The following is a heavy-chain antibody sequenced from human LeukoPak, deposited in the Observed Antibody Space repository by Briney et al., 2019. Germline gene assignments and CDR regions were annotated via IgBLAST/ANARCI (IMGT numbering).Heavy chain of an antibody. V-gene: IGHV3-21*01. CDR2: ISSSSSYI. D-gene: IGHD3-3*01. CDR3: ARGDFWSGYYRYFDY. Sequence: TGGSLRLSCAASGFTFSSYSMNWVRQAPGKGLEWVSSISSSSSYIYYADSVEGRFTISRDNAKNSLYLQMNSLRAEDTAVYYCARGDFWSGYYRYFDYWGQGTLVTVSS. J-gene: IGHJ4*02. CDR1: GFTFSSYS.